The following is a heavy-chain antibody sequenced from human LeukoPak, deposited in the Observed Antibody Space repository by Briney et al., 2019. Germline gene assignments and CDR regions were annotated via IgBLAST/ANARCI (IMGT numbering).Heavy chain of an antibody. D-gene: IGHD3-9*01. Sequence: GASVKVSCXASGGTFSSYAISWVRQAPGQGLEWMGRIIPIFGTANYAQKFQGRVTITTDESTSTAYMELSSLRSEDTAVYYCARGPRYYDILTGYYNARAGPAGYNWFDPWGQGTLVTVSS. CDR2: IIPIFGTA. J-gene: IGHJ5*02. CDR3: ARGPRYYDILTGYYNARAGPAGYNWFDP. V-gene: IGHV1-69*05. CDR1: GGTFSSYA.